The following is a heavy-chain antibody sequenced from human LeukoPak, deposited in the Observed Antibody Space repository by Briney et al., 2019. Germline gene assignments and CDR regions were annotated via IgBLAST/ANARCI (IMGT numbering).Heavy chain of an antibody. CDR2: IYYSGST. J-gene: IGHJ6*03. CDR3: ARYNYDISTGHYYMDV. V-gene: IGHV4-39*07. Sequence: PSETLSLTCTVSGGSISSSSYYWGWIRQPPGKGLEWIGSIYYSGSTYYNPSLKSRVTISVDTSKNQFSLKLSSVTAADTAVYYCARYNYDISTGHYYMDVWGKGTTVTVSS. CDR1: GGSISSSSYY. D-gene: IGHD3-9*01.